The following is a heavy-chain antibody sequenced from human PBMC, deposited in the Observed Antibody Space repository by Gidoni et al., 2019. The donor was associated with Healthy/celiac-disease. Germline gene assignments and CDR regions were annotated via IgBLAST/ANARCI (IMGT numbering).Heavy chain of an antibody. J-gene: IGHJ4*02. CDR2: IYYSGST. CDR3: ARRRDYGDVYYFDY. Sequence: QLQLQASGPGLVKPSETLSLTCTVSGGSISSSSYYWGWIRQPPGKGLEWIGSIYYSGSTYDNPSLKSRVTISVDTSKNQFSLKLSSVTAADTAVYYCARRRDYGDVYYFDYWGQGTLVTVSS. CDR1: GGSISSSSYY. D-gene: IGHD4-17*01. V-gene: IGHV4-39*01.